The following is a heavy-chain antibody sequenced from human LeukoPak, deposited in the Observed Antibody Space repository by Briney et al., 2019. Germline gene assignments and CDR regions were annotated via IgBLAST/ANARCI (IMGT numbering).Heavy chain of an antibody. V-gene: IGHV1-3*01. CDR2: INAGNGDT. D-gene: IGHD2-21*01. Sequence: GASVKVSCKASGYIYTKYVLHWVRQAPGRRPEWMGWINAGNGDTNYSQKFQDRLTITRDTSASTAYMERSSLMSEDTGLNYCARDDCGDTSNPGGYSGEGSLVTASS. CDR3: ARDDCGDTSNPGGY. CDR1: GYIYTKYV. J-gene: IGHJ4*02.